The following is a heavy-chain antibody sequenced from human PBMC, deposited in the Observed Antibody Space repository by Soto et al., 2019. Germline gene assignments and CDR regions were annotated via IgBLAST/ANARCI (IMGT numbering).Heavy chain of an antibody. D-gene: IGHD3-10*01. CDR2: IYYSGTT. V-gene: IGHV4-28*01. Sequence: SETLSLTCAVAGYSISSSNWWGWIRQPPGKGLEWIGYIYYSGTTYYNPSLKSRVTMSVDTPKNQFSLKLSSVTAADTAVYYCARRGYGPGFPYYYGMDVWGQGTTVTVSS. J-gene: IGHJ6*02. CDR3: ARRGYGPGFPYYYGMDV. CDR1: GYSISSSNW.